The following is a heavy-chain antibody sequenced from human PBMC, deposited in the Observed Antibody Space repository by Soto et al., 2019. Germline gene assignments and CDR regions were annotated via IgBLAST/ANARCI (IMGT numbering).Heavy chain of an antibody. CDR3: ARISGSSPYYDMDV. D-gene: IGHD1-26*01. Sequence: QVTLKDSGPVLVKPTETLTLTCTVSGFSLSNASMGVRWIRQPPGKALEWLAHIFSNDEKSYSTSLKSRLTISKDTSKSQVVLTMTNMDPVDTATYYCARISGSSPYYDMDVWGQGTTVTVSS. CDR2: IFSNDEK. V-gene: IGHV2-26*01. J-gene: IGHJ6*02. CDR1: GFSLSNASMG.